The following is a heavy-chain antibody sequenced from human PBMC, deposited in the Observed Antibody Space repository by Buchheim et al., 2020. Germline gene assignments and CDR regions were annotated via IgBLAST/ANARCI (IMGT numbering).Heavy chain of an antibody. V-gene: IGHV1-46*01. CDR1: GYTLTSYY. D-gene: IGHD2-15*01. J-gene: IGHJ4*02. CDR3: ARDLGFCSSSYCSFFFDY. CDR2: INPSGGGT. Sequence: QVQLVQSGAEVKKPGASVNVSCKASGYTLTSYYMHWVRQAPGQGLEWMGIINPSGGGTSYAQNFQGRVTMTRDTSTSKVYMELCSLRSKDTAVYYCARDLGFCSSSYCSFFFDYWGQGTL.